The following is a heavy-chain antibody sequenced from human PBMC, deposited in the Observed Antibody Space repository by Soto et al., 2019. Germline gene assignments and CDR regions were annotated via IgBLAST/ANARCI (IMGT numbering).Heavy chain of an antibody. CDR2: IKQDGSEK. CDR1: GFTFSSYW. CDR3: AREGHCSDSSGPNWFDP. J-gene: IGHJ5*02. D-gene: IGHD3-22*01. Sequence: GGSLRLSCAASGFTFSSYWMSWVRQAPGKGLEWVANIKQDGSEKYYVDSVKGRFTISRDNAKNSLYLQMNSLRAEDTAVYYCAREGHCSDSSGPNWFDPWGQGTLVTVSS. V-gene: IGHV3-7*01.